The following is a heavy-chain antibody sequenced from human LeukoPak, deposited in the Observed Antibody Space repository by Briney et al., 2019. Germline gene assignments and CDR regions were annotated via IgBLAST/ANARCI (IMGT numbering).Heavy chain of an antibody. CDR1: GFTFSSYG. J-gene: IGHJ4*02. CDR2: ISYDGSNK. Sequence: GRSLRLSCAASGFTFSSYGMHWVRLAPGKGLEWVAVISYDGSNKYYADSVKGRFTISRDNSKNTLYLQMNSLRAEDTAVYYCAKHGTYSSAAAGALDYWGQGTLVTVSS. V-gene: IGHV3-30*18. D-gene: IGHD6-13*01. CDR3: AKHGTYSSAAAGALDY.